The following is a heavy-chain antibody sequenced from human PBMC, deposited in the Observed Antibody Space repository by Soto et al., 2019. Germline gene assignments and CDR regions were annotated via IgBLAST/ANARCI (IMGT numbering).Heavy chain of an antibody. CDR2: INHSGST. V-gene: IGHV4-34*01. CDR3: ARRGGNNYYGMDV. J-gene: IGHJ6*02. D-gene: IGHD3-16*01. CDR1: VGSFSGYY. Sequence: PSETLSLTCAFYVGSFSGYYWSCIRHPPGKWLEWIGEINHSGSTNYNPSLKSRVTISVDTSKNQSSLKLSSVTAADTAVYYCARRGGNNYYGMDVWGQGTTGSVSS.